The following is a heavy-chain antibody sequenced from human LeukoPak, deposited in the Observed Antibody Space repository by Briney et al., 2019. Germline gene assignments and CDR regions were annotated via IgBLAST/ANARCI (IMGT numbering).Heavy chain of an antibody. CDR2: IYPGDSDT. CDR1: GYSFTSYW. J-gene: IGHJ4*02. Sequence: GASLLIFCKGSGYSFTSYWIGWVRQLPGESLEWMGIIYPGDSDTRYSPSFQGQVTSSADKSISTAYLQWNSPKASDTAVYYCARRRGQESNDYWGQGTLVTVSS. CDR3: ARRRGQESNDY. D-gene: IGHD3-10*01. V-gene: IGHV5-51*01.